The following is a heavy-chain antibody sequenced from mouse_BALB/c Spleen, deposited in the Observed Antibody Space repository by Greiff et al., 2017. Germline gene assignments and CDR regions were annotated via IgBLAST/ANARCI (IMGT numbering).Heavy chain of an antibody. CDR1: GFTFRSYT. D-gene: IGHD2-3*01. J-gene: IGHJ4*01. V-gene: IGHV5-12-2*01. CDR2: ISNGGGST. Sequence: EVKLMESGGGLVQPGGSLKLSCAASGFTFRSYTMSWVRQTPEKRLEWVAYISNGGGSTYYPDTVKGRFTISRDNAKNTLYLQMSSLKSEDTAMYYCAIYDDAMDYWGQGTSVTVSS. CDR3: AIYDDAMDY.